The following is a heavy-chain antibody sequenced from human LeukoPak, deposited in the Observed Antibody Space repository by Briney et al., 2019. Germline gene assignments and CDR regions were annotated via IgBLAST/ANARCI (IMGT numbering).Heavy chain of an antibody. CDR2: ISAFDGNT. J-gene: IGHJ4*02. CDR1: GYTFNSYG. CDR3: ARSPIYASSGFYLH. V-gene: IGHV1-18*01. D-gene: IGHD3-22*01. Sequence: ASVTVSCKASGYTFNSYGVSWVRQAPGQGLEYMGWISAFDGNTNYAQKLQGRVTMTTDTSTSTAYMELRSLRSDDTAVYYCARSPIYASSGFYLHWGQGTLVTVSS.